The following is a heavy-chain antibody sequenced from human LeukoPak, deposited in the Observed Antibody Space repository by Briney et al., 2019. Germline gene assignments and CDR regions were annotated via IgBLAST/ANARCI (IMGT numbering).Heavy chain of an antibody. Sequence: GGSLRLSCAASGFTFSIYAMHWVRQAPGKGLEWVAVISNDGSNKYYADSVKGRFTISRDNSKNTLYLQMNSLRAEDTAVYYCARARIAAAGTPGYFQHWGQGTLVTVSS. V-gene: IGHV3-30-3*01. D-gene: IGHD6-13*01. CDR2: ISNDGSNK. CDR1: GFTFSIYA. CDR3: ARARIAAAGTPGYFQH. J-gene: IGHJ1*01.